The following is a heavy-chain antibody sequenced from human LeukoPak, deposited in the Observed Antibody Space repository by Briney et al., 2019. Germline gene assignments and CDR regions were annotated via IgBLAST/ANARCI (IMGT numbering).Heavy chain of an antibody. D-gene: IGHD6-19*01. CDR1: GFTFSSYW. Sequence: PGGSLRLSCAASGFTFSSYWMSWVRQAPGKGLEWVANIKQDGSEKYYVDSVKGRFTISRDNAKNSLYLQMNSLRAEDTAVYYCASSPWLVDDAFDIWGQGTMVTVSS. J-gene: IGHJ3*02. V-gene: IGHV3-7*01. CDR2: IKQDGSEK. CDR3: ASSPWLVDDAFDI.